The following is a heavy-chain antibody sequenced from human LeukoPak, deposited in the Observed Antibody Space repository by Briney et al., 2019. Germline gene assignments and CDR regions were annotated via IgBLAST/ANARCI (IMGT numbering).Heavy chain of an antibody. V-gene: IGHV5-51*01. D-gene: IGHD6-13*01. CDR2: IYPGDSDT. CDR1: GYSFTSYW. J-gene: IGHJ6*02. CDR3: ARRGSSPGQHYYGMDV. Sequence: ESLKISCKGSGYSFTSYWIGWVRQMPGKGLEWMGIIYPGDSDTRYSPSFQGQVTISADKSISTAYLQWSSLKASDTAMYYCARRGSSPGQHYYGMDVWGQGTTVTVSS.